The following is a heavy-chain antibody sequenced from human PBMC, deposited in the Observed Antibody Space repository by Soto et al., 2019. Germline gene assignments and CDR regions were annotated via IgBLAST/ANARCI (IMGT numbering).Heavy chain of an antibody. J-gene: IGHJ4*02. Sequence: QVQLVESGGGLVKPGGSLRLSCAASGFTFSDYYMSWIRQAPGKGLEWLSYISISGGTIYYAYSVKGRFSISRDNDKNSLYLQLSSLRAEDTAVYFCARERARVFDSWGQGTLVTVSA. CDR1: GFTFSDYY. V-gene: IGHV3-11*01. CDR2: ISISGGTI. CDR3: ARERARVFDS.